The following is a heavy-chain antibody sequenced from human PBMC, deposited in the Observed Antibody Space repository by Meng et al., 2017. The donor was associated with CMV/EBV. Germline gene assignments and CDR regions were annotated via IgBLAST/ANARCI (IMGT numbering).Heavy chain of an antibody. CDR3: ARVSTVGATDY. CDR2: IIPIFGTA. Sequence: GGSLRLSCKASGGTFSSYAISWVRQAPGQGLEWMGGIIPIFGTANYAQKFQGRVTITTDESTSTAYMELSSLRSEDTAVYYCARVSTVGATDYWGQGTLVTVSS. D-gene: IGHD1-26*01. J-gene: IGHJ4*02. CDR1: GGTFSSYA. V-gene: IGHV1-69*05.